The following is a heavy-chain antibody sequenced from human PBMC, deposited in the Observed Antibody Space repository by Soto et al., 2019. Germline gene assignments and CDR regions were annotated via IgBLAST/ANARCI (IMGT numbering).Heavy chain of an antibody. V-gene: IGHV4-59*08. CDR3: ARGLRMYYYDISGLDY. CDR1: GGSISSYY. Sequence: LSLTCTVSGGSISSYYWSWIRQPPGKGLEWIGYIYYSGSTNYNPSLKSRVTISVDTSKNQFSLKLSSVTAADTAVYYCARGLRMYYYDISGLDYWGQGTLVTVSS. CDR2: IYYSGST. J-gene: IGHJ4*02. D-gene: IGHD3-22*01.